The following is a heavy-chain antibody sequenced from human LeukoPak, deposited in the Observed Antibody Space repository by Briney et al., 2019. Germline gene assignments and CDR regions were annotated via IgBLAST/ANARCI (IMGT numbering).Heavy chain of an antibody. CDR3: ARDYYYDSSNEAFDI. V-gene: IGHV3-48*01. CDR1: GFTFSSYS. Sequence: PGGSLRLSCAASGFTFSSYSMNWVRQAPGKGLEWVSYISSSRSTIYYADSVKGRFTISRDNAKNSLYLQMNSLRAEDTAVYYCARDYYYDSSNEAFDIWGQGTMVTVSS. J-gene: IGHJ3*02. D-gene: IGHD3-22*01. CDR2: ISSSRSTI.